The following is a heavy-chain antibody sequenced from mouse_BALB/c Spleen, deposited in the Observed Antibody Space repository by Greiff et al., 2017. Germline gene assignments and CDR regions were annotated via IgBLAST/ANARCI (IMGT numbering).Heavy chain of an antibody. CDR3: ARGMNYYGSSYVGWYFDV. CDR2: ISDGGSYT. J-gene: IGHJ1*01. D-gene: IGHD1-1*01. V-gene: IGHV5-4*02. CDR1: GFTFSDYY. Sequence: DVHLVESGGGLVKPGGSLKLSCAASGFTFSDYYMYWVRQTPEKRLEWVATISDGGSYTYYPDSVKGRFTISRDNAKNNLYLQMSSLKSEDTAMYYCARGMNYYGSSYVGWYFDVWGAGTTVTVSS.